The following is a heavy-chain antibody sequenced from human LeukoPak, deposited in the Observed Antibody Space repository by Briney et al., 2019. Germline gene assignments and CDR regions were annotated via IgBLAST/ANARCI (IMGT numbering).Heavy chain of an antibody. J-gene: IGHJ4*02. D-gene: IGHD1-1*01. CDR1: GFTFSSYG. Sequence: GGSLRLSCAASGFTFSSYGMHWVRQAPGKGLEWVSYISSSSSTIYYADSVKGRFTISRDNAKNSLYLQMNSLRAEDTAVYYCARSTNFYAPTFDYWGQGTLLTVSS. CDR3: ARSTNFYAPTFDY. CDR2: ISSSSSTI. V-gene: IGHV3-48*01.